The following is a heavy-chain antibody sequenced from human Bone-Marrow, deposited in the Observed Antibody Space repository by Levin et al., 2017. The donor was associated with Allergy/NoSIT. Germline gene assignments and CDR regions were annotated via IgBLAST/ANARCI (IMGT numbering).Heavy chain of an antibody. CDR1: GDSVSSDSAA. CDR3: ARERYNWNCGAAYAFDI. J-gene: IGHJ3*02. D-gene: IGHD1-7*01. Sequence: SETLSLTCAISGDSVSSDSAAWNWIRQSPSRGLEWLGRTYYRSKWRTDYAQSMKSRIVINRDTSRNQFSLHLNSVTPEDTALYFCARERYNWNCGAAYAFDIWGQGTMVTVSS. V-gene: IGHV6-1*01. CDR2: TYYRSKWRT.